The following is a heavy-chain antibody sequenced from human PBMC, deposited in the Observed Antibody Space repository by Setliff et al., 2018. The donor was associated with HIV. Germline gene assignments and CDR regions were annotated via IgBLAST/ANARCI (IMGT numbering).Heavy chain of an antibody. J-gene: IGHJ4*02. V-gene: IGHV3-23*01. CDR2: ISGSGVNS. Sequence: GGSLRLSCAASGFTFSNAWMSWVRQAPGKGLEWISGISGSGVNSYYADSVKGRFTISRDNSKNTVYLQMNSLRAEDTAVYYCAKTSNTGYLFCSDYWGQGTLVTVSS. D-gene: IGHD3-9*01. CDR1: GFTFSNAW. CDR3: AKTSNTGYLFCSDY.